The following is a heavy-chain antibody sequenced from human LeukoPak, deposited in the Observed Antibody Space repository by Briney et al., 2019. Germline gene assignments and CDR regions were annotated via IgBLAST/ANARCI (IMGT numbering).Heavy chain of an antibody. J-gene: IGHJ4*02. Sequence: GGSLTLSCAASGFTFSSYAMSWVRQAPGKGLEWVSAISGSGGSTYYADSGKGRFTISRDNSNNTLYLQMNSLRAEDMAVYYCAKEFRVCSGPTFGYWGQGTLVIVSS. CDR3: AKEFRVCSGPTFGY. CDR2: ISGSGGST. CDR1: GFTFSSYA. D-gene: IGHD2-15*01. V-gene: IGHV3-23*01.